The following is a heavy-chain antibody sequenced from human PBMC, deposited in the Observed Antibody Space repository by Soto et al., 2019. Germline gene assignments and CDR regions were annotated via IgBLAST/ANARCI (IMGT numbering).Heavy chain of an antibody. CDR1: GCTFSSCA. V-gene: IGHV3-23*01. Sequence: GGSLRLSCAASGCTFSSCAMGWVRQAPGKGLEWVSDIIDSGASTYYADSVKGRFTISRDNSKSTLYLQMNSLRAEDTALYYCAKGRSYYYYYGVDVWGQGTTVTVSS. CDR3: AKGRSYYYYYGVDV. CDR2: IIDSGAST. J-gene: IGHJ6*02.